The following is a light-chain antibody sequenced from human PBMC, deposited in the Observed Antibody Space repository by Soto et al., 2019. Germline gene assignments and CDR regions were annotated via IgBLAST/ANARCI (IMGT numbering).Light chain of an antibody. CDR3: RSYSTTNILV. Sequence: QSALTQPASVSGSPGQSVTISCTGASSDVGAYEHVSWYQQHPGRAPKLILYDVNNRPSGVSNHFSGSKSGNTASLVISGLQANDDAYYYCRSYSTTNILVFGSGTKLTVL. V-gene: IGLV2-14*03. CDR1: SSDVGAYEH. J-gene: IGLJ1*01. CDR2: DVN.